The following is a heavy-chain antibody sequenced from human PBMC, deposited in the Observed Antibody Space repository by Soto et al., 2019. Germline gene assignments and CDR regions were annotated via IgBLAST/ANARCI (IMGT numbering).Heavy chain of an antibody. CDR3: ASSPYYYDSSGPGY. V-gene: IGHV3-7*05. Sequence: PGXSLRLSCAASGFTFSSYWLSWFRQAPVKGLEWVANIKQDGSEKYYVDSVKGRFTISRDNAKNSLYLQMNSLRAEDTAVYYCASSPYYYDSSGPGYWGQGTLVTVSS. CDR2: IKQDGSEK. CDR1: GFTFSSYW. J-gene: IGHJ4*02. D-gene: IGHD3-22*01.